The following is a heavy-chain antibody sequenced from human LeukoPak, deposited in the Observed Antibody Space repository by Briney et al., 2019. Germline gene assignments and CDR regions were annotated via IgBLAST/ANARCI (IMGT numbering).Heavy chain of an antibody. CDR2: NSAYNGNT. CDR1: GYTFTSYG. V-gene: IGHV1-18*01. CDR3: ARVPAYSSSSGDLGFMDV. D-gene: IGHD6-6*01. Sequence: ASVKVSSKASGYTFTSYGISWVRQAPGQGLEWMGWNSAYNGNTNYAQKLQGRVTMTTDTSTSTAYMELRSLRSDDTAVYYCARVPAYSSSSGDLGFMDVWGKGTTVTVSS. J-gene: IGHJ6*03.